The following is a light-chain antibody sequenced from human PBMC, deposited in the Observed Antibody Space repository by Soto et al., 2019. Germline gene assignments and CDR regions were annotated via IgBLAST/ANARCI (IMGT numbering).Light chain of an antibody. CDR3: QQSYSATFN. V-gene: IGKV1-39*01. Sequence: DIQMTQSPSSLSASVGDRVTITCRASQNISSYLNWYQQKPGKAPKLLIYTASSLRSGVPSRFSGSGSATDFTLTISSLQPEDFATYYCQQSYSATFNCGPGTKVDIK. CDR1: QNISSY. CDR2: TAS. J-gene: IGKJ3*01.